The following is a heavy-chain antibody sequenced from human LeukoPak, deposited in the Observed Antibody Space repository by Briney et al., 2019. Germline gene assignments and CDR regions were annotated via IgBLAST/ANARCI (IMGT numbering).Heavy chain of an antibody. V-gene: IGHV3-48*03. CDR3: ARDKNWGIDAFDI. CDR1: GFTFSSYE. CDR2: ISSSGSTI. D-gene: IGHD7-27*01. J-gene: IGHJ3*02. Sequence: GGSLRLSCAASGFTFSSYEMNRVRQAPGKGLEGVSYISSSGSTIYYADSVKGRFTISRDNAKNSLHLQMNSLRAEDTAVYYCARDKNWGIDAFDIWGQGTMVTVSS.